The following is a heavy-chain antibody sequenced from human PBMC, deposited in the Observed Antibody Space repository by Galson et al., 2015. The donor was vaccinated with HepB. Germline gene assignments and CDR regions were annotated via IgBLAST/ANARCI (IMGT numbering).Heavy chain of an antibody. J-gene: IGHJ2*01. CDR2: IKQDGSEK. CDR1: GFTFSSYW. CDR3: ARAITMVRGVPPGYFDL. D-gene: IGHD3-10*01. Sequence: SLRLSCAASGFTFSSYWMSWVRQAPGKGLEWVANIKQDGSEKYYVDSVKGRFTISRDNAKNSLYLQMNSLRAEDTAVYYCARAITMVRGVPPGYFDLWGRGTLVTVSS. V-gene: IGHV3-7*03.